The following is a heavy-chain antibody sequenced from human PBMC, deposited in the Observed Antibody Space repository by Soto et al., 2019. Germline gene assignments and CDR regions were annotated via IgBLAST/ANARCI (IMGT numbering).Heavy chain of an antibody. V-gene: IGHV4-59*12. Sequence: SETLSLTCTVSGGSISSYYWSWIRQPPGKGLEWIGYIYYSGSTNYNPSLKRRVTISVDTSKNQFSLKLSSVTAADTAVYYCARRIVVVVAANWFDPWGQGTLVTVSS. CDR3: ARRIVVVVAANWFDP. CDR2: IYYSGST. J-gene: IGHJ5*02. CDR1: GGSISSYY. D-gene: IGHD2-15*01.